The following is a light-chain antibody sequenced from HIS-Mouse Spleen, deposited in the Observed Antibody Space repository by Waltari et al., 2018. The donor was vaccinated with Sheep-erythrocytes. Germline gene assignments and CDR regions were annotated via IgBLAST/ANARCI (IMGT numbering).Light chain of an antibody. CDR3: QQFNSYPLT. V-gene: IGKV1-13*02. CDR1: QGISSA. J-gene: IGKJ4*01. Sequence: AIQLTQSPSSLSASVGDRVTITCRASQGISSALAWYQQKPGKAPKLLFYDASSLESGAPSMFSGSGSGTDFTLTSSRLQHEDFATYYCQQFNSYPLTFGGGTKVEIK. CDR2: DAS.